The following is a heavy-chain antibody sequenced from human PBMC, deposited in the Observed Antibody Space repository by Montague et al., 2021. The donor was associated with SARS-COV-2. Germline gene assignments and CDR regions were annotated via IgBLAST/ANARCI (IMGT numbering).Heavy chain of an antibody. Sequence: SETLSLTCTVSGASISSSSFFWGWIRQPPGKGLEWIGYIYYSGSTNYNPSLKSRVTISVDTSKNQFSLKLSSVTAADTAVYYCAREGSGRGYYYYGMDVWGQGTTVTVSS. CDR1: GASISSSSFF. J-gene: IGHJ6*02. CDR3: AREGSGRGYYYYGMDV. D-gene: IGHD3-10*01. CDR2: IYYSGST. V-gene: IGHV4-61*01.